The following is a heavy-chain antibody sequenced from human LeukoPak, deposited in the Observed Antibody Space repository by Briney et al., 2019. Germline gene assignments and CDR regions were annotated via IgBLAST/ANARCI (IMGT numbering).Heavy chain of an antibody. J-gene: IGHJ4*02. D-gene: IGHD5-12*01. CDR2: I. Sequence: GGSLRLSCAASGFTFSSYSMNWVRQAPGKGLEWVSSIKGRFTISIDKAKSSLFLQMNSLRAEDTAVYYCARAGHSAYKSGGDYWGQGTLVTVSS. CDR3: ARAGHSAYKSGGDY. V-gene: IGHV3-21*06. CDR1: GFTFSSYS.